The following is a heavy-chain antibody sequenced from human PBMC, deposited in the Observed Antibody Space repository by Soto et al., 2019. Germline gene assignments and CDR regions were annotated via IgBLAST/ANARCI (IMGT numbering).Heavy chain of an antibody. CDR2: IYYSGST. V-gene: IGHV4-59*01. CDR1: GGSISSYY. Sequence: QVQLQESGPGLVKPSETLSLTCTVSGGSISSYYWSWIRQPPGKGLEWIGYIYYSGSTNYNPSLKSRVTISVDTSKNQFSLKLSSVTAADTAVYYCASHNYDILTGEHISPYWYFDLWGRGTLVTVSS. D-gene: IGHD3-9*01. J-gene: IGHJ2*01. CDR3: ASHNYDILTGEHISPYWYFDL.